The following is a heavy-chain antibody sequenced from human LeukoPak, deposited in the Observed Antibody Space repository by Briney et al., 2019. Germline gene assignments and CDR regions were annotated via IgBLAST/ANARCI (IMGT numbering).Heavy chain of an antibody. CDR3: ARGYCSGGSCPTFFDY. J-gene: IGHJ4*02. D-gene: IGHD2-15*01. Sequence: ASVMVSCKASGYTFTGYYMHWVRQAPGQGLEWMGRINLNSGGTNYARKFQGRVTMTRDTSISTAYMELSRLRSDDTAVYYCARGYCSGGSCPTFFDYWGQGTLVTVSS. CDR2: INLNSGGT. CDR1: GYTFTGYY. V-gene: IGHV1-2*06.